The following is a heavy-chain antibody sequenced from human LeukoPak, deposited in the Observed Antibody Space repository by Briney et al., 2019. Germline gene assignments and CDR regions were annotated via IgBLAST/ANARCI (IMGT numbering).Heavy chain of an antibody. CDR1: DDSISGYY. D-gene: IGHD4-11*01. CDR2: IYYSGSI. V-gene: IGHV4-59*01. Sequence: PSETLSLTCTVSDDSISGYYWTWIRQPPGKGLEWIGYIYYSGSINYNPSLKSRLTISVDTSKNQFSLKLSSVTAADTAVYYCARLRGNYFPDYWGQGTLVTVSS. J-gene: IGHJ4*02. CDR3: ARLRGNYFPDY.